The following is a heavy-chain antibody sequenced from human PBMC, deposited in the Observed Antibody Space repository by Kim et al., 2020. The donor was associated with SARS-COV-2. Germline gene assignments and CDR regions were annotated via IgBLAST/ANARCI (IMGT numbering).Heavy chain of an antibody. J-gene: IGHJ6*02. V-gene: IGHV3-7*03. CDR2: IKQDGSEK. CDR3: ARDKLWVTGTETYYYYGMDV. D-gene: IGHD1-20*01. CDR1: GFTFSSYW. Sequence: GGSLRLSCAASGFTFSSYWMSWVRQAPGKGLEWVANIKQDGSEKYYVDSVKGRFTISRDNAKNSLYLQMNSLRAEDTAVYYCARDKLWVTGTETYYYYGMDVWGQGTTVTVSS.